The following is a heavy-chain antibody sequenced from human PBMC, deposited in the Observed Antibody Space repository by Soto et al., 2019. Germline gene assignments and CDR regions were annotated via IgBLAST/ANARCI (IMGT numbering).Heavy chain of an antibody. CDR2: INHSGST. V-gene: IGHV4-34*01. CDR1: GGSFSGYY. Sequence: SETLSLTCAVYGGSFSGYYWSWIRQPPGKGLEWIGEINHSGSTNYNPSLKSRVTISVDTSKNQFSLKLSSVTAADTAVYYCARRRFSNWFAPWGQGTLVTVSS. D-gene: IGHD3-3*01. J-gene: IGHJ5*02. CDR3: ARRRFSNWFAP.